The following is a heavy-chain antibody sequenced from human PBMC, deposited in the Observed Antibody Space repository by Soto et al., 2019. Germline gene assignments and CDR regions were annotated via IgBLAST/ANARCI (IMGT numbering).Heavy chain of an antibody. D-gene: IGHD3-3*01. J-gene: IGHJ6*03. CDR1: GYTFTSYG. V-gene: IGHV1-18*01. Sequence: ASAKVSCKASGYTFTSYGISWVRQAPGQGLEWMGWISAYNGNTNYAQKLQGRVTMTTDTSTSTAYMELRSLRSDDTAVYYCARAVFGVVNTAAYYYYYYMDVWGKGTTVPVSS. CDR2: ISAYNGNT. CDR3: ARAVFGVVNTAAYYYYYYMDV.